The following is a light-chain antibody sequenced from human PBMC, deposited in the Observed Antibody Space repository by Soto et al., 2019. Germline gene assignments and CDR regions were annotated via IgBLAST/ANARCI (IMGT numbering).Light chain of an antibody. J-gene: IGLJ3*02. V-gene: IGLV1-40*01. Sequence: QSVLTQPPSVSGAPGQTVTISCTRSSSNIGAAYDVHWYQHLPGTAPKLLIYGNNNRPSGVPDRFSGSKSGTSASLAITGLQAEDEVDYYCQSYDSSLSGWVFGGGTKLTVL. CDR3: QSYDSSLSGWV. CDR1: SSNIGAAYD. CDR2: GNN.